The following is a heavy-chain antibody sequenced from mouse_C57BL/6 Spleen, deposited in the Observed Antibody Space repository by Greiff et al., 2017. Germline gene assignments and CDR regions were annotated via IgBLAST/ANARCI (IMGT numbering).Heavy chain of an antibody. CDR2: INYDGSST. CDR3: GGALGYFDV. J-gene: IGHJ1*03. Sequence: EVKLMESEGGLVQPGSSMKLSCTASGFTFSDYYMAWVRQVPEKGLEWVANINYDGSSTYYLDSLKSRFIISRDNAKNILYLQMSSLKSADTATYYCGGALGYFDVWGTGTPVTVSS. CDR1: GFTFSDYY. V-gene: IGHV5-16*01.